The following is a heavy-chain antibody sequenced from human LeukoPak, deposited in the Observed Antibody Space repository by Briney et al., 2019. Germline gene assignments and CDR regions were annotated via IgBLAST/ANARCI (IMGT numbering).Heavy chain of an antibody. CDR1: GYTLTELS. Sequence: ASVKVSCKVSGYTLTELSMHWVRQAPGKGLEWMGGFDPEDGETIYAQKFQGRVTMTEDTSTDTAYMDLSSLRSEDTAVYYCATEAHRSVTTPYYYYMDVWGKGTTVTVSS. CDR2: FDPEDGET. CDR3: ATEAHRSVTTPYYYYMDV. J-gene: IGHJ6*03. V-gene: IGHV1-24*01. D-gene: IGHD4-17*01.